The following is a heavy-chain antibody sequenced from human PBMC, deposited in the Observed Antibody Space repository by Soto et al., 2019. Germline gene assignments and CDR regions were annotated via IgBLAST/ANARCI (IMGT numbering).Heavy chain of an antibody. CDR1: GGSISSSNW. J-gene: IGHJ5*02. CDR2: IYHSGST. D-gene: IGHD3-3*01. CDR3: AREAGDYDFWSGYYRSNWFDP. V-gene: IGHV4-4*02. Sequence: SETLSLTCAASGGSISSSNWWSWVRQPPGKGLEWIGEIYHSGSTNYNPSLKSRVTISVDKSKNQFSLKLSSVTAADTAVYYCAREAGDYDFWSGYYRSNWFDPWGQGTLVTVSS.